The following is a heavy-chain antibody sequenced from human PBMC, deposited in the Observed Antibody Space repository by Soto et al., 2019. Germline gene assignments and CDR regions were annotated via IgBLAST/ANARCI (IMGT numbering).Heavy chain of an antibody. CDR2: ISGSGGST. CDR3: AKDKDVVVPAAMPVAVDY. J-gene: IGHJ4*02. V-gene: IGHV3-23*01. CDR1: GFTFSSYA. D-gene: IGHD2-2*01. Sequence: PGGSLRLSCAASGFTFSSYAMSWVRQAPGKGLEWVSAISGSGGSTYYADSVKGRFTISRDNSKNTLYLQMNSLRAEDTAVYYCAKDKDVVVPAAMPVAVDYWGQGTLVTVSS.